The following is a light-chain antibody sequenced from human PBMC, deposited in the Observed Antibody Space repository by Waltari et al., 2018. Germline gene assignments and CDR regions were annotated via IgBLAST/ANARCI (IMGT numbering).Light chain of an antibody. V-gene: IGLV2-8*01. CDR1: SSDVGGYNY. J-gene: IGLJ1*01. Sequence: QSALTQPPSASGSLGQSVTISCTGTSSDVGGYNYVSWYQPHPGKAPKLMIYEVSKRPSGVPDRFSGSKAGNTASLTVSGLQAEDEADYYCSSYAGSNNPPYVFGTGTKVTVL. CDR2: EVS. CDR3: SSYAGSNNPPYV.